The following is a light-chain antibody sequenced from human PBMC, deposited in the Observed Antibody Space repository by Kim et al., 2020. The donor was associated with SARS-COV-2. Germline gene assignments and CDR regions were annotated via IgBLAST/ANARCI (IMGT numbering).Light chain of an antibody. V-gene: IGLV3-1*01. CDR1: RLEVKF. CDR2: QDG. Sequence: SYELTQPHSVSVSPGQTASIPCSGHRLEVKFVSWYQQKPGQSPVLVIYQDGKRPSGIPERFSGSNSGSTATLTISGTQAMDEADYYCQAWDANTGVFGGG. CDR3: QAWDANTGV. J-gene: IGLJ3*02.